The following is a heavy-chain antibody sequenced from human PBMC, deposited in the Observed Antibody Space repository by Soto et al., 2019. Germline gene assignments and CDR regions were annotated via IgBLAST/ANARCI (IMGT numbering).Heavy chain of an antibody. CDR1: GFNFNRYT. CDR2: ISSTNNV. D-gene: IGHD3-10*01. CDR3: VRDGRLASVRGAKSDAFDF. V-gene: IGHV3-21*04. J-gene: IGHJ3*01. Sequence: GGSLRLSCVASGFNFNRYTMNWVRQAPGKGLQWVSAISSTNNVYYEDSVMGRFTITRDNARTSVYLQMSNLRVEDTAVYYCVRDGRLASVRGAKSDAFDFWGQGTMVTVSS.